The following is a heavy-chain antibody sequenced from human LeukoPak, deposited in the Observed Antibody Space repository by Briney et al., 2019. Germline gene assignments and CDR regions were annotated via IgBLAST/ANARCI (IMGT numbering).Heavy chain of an antibody. D-gene: IGHD6-13*01. V-gene: IGHV3-9*01. Sequence: PGRSLRLSCAASGFTFDDYAMHWVRQAPGKGLEWVSGISWNSGSIGYADSVKGRFTISRDNAKNSLYLQMNSLRAEDTALYYCAKAPRWGNKKLAAAGTSFDYWGQGTLVTVSS. CDR3: AKAPRWGNKKLAAAGTSFDY. J-gene: IGHJ4*02. CDR1: GFTFDDYA. CDR2: ISWNSGSI.